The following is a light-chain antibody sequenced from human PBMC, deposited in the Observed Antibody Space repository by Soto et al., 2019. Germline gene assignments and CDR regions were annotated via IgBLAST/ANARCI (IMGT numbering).Light chain of an antibody. Sequence: EIVLTQSPATLSVSPGERVTLSCRASQNVNYNLAWHQQKPGQAPRLLIYGASTRATGIPATFSGSGSGTEFTLSISSLQSEDFAIYYCQQYNNWPPTFGQGTKVEIK. CDR2: GAS. V-gene: IGKV3-15*01. J-gene: IGKJ1*01. CDR3: QQYNNWPPT. CDR1: QNVNYN.